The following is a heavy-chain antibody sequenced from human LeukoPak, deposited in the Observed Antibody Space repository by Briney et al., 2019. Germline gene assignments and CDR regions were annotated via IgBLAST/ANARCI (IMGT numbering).Heavy chain of an antibody. Sequence: ASVKVSCKTSGYTFTSYGVTWVRQAPGQGLEWMGWITAYNDNTNYAQKFQGRVTMTTDTSTSAAYMELRSLRSDDTAVYYCARVRGGNYYFYFDSWGQGTLVTVST. CDR1: GYTFTSYG. D-gene: IGHD1-26*01. CDR2: ITAYNDNT. V-gene: IGHV1-18*01. CDR3: ARVRGGNYYFYFDS. J-gene: IGHJ4*02.